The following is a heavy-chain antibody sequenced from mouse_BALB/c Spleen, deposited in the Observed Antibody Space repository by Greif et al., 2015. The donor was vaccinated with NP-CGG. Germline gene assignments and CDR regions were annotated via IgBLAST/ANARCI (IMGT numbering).Heavy chain of an antibody. D-gene: IGHD2-14*01. Sequence: EVKLVESGGGLVQPGGSLKLSCAASGFTFSSYGMSWVRQTPDKRLELVATINSNGGSTYYPDSVKGRFTISRDNAKNTLYLQMSSLKSEDTAMYYCARAYYRGAMDYWGQGTSVTVSS. CDR1: GFTFSSYG. V-gene: IGHV5-6-3*01. CDR3: ARAYYRGAMDY. J-gene: IGHJ4*01. CDR2: INSNGGST.